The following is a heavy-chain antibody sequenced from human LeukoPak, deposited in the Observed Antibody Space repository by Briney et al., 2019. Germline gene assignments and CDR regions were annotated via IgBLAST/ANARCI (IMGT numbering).Heavy chain of an antibody. CDR3: ASSYYYPNYFDY. Sequence: SETLSLTCSVSGGSISSGDYSWSWIRQPPGKGLEWIGYIYYSGSTYYNPSLKSRVTISVDTSKNQFSLKLSSVTAADTAVYYCASSYYYPNYFDYWGQGTLVTVSS. J-gene: IGHJ4*02. CDR1: GGSISSGDYS. V-gene: IGHV4-30-4*01. D-gene: IGHD3-22*01. CDR2: IYYSGST.